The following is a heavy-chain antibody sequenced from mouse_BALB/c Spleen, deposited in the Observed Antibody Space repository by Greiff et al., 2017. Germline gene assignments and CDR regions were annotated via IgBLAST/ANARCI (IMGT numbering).Heavy chain of an antibody. Sequence: DVMLVESGGGLVQPGGSLKLSCAASGFTFSSYTMSWVRQTPEKRLEWVAYISNGGGSTYYPDTVKGRFTISRDNAKNTLYLQMSSLKSEDTAMYYCARHSIVRFTTVLDYWGQGTTLTVSS. D-gene: IGHD1-1*01. CDR1: GFTFSSYT. CDR2: ISNGGGST. J-gene: IGHJ2*01. V-gene: IGHV5-12-2*01. CDR3: ARHSIVRFTTVLDY.